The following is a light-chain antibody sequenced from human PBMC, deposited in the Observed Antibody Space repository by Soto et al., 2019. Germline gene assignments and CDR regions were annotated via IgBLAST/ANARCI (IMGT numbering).Light chain of an antibody. CDR3: SSYRGDSTEV. J-gene: IGLJ2*01. Sequence: QSALTQPASVSGSPGQSITISCTGTSSDVGSYTYVSWFRQHPGKAPKLIIYDVHNRPSGVSDRFSGSKSGNTASLTISGLQAADEADYYCSSYRGDSTEVFGGGTKLTVL. CDR1: SSDVGSYTY. CDR2: DVH. V-gene: IGLV2-14*01.